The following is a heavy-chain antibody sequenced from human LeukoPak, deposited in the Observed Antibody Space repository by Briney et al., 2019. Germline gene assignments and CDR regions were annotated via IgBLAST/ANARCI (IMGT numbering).Heavy chain of an antibody. Sequence: SQTLSLTCTVSGGSISSGDYYWRWIRQPPGKGLEWIGYIYYSGSTYYNPSLKSRVTISVDTSKNQFSLKLSSVTAADTAVYYCARAYCSSTSCYGGDYYYYMDVWGKGTTVTVS. V-gene: IGHV4-30-4*08. D-gene: IGHD2-2*01. CDR1: GGSISSGDYY. J-gene: IGHJ6*03. CDR3: ARAYCSSTSCYGGDYYYYMDV. CDR2: IYYSGST.